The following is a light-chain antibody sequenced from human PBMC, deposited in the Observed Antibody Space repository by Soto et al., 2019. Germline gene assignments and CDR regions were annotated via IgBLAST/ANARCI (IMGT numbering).Light chain of an antibody. CDR2: DAS. CDR3: QQYHRSSIT. CDR1: QSLNNG. V-gene: IGKV1-5*01. Sequence: DIQMTQSHSTLSASVGDRVTITCRASQSLNNGLAWYQQKPGKAPNLLIYDASTLERGVPSRFSGTGSGTEFTLTISSLQPDDFATYYCQQYHRSSITFCQGTRLAIK. J-gene: IGKJ5*01.